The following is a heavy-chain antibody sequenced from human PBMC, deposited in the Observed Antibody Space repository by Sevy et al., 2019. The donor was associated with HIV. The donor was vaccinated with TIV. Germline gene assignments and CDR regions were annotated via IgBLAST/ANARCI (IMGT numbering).Heavy chain of an antibody. V-gene: IGHV4-4*07. Sequence: SETLSLTCTVSGGSISSYYWSWIRQPAGKGLEWIGRIYTSGSTNYNPSLKSRVTMSVDTSKNQFSLKLSSVTAADTAVYYCATYYYGSGSYYYYYYGMDVWGQGTTVTVSS. CDR3: ATYYYGSGSYYYYYYGMDV. J-gene: IGHJ6*02. CDR2: IYTSGST. D-gene: IGHD3-10*01. CDR1: GGSISSYY.